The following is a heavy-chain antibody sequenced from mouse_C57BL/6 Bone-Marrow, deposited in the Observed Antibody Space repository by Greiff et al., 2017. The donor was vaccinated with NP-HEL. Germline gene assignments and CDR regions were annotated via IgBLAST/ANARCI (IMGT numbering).Heavy chain of an antibody. CDR2: INYDGSST. CDR3: ARDNYYGSSYSYWYFDV. CDR1: GFTFSDYY. V-gene: IGHV5-16*01. D-gene: IGHD1-1*01. Sequence: EVKLMESEGGLVQPGSSMKLSCTASGFTFSDYYMAWVRQVPEKGLEWVANINYDGSSTYYLDSLKSRFIISRDNAKNILYLQMSSLKSEDTATYYCARDNYYGSSYSYWYFDVWGTGTTVTVSS. J-gene: IGHJ1*03.